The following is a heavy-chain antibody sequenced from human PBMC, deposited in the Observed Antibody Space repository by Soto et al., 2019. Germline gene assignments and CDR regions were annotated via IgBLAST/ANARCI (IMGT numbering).Heavy chain of an antibody. CDR1: GYSFTSYW. Sequence: GESLKISCKGSGYSFTSYWIGWVRQMPGKGLEWMGIIYPGDSDTRYSPSFQGQVTISADKSISTAYMELSSLRSEDTAVYYCARDVDTAGGFDYWGQGTLVTVSS. CDR3: ARDVDTAGGFDY. CDR2: IYPGDSDT. V-gene: IGHV5-51*01. J-gene: IGHJ4*02. D-gene: IGHD5-18*01.